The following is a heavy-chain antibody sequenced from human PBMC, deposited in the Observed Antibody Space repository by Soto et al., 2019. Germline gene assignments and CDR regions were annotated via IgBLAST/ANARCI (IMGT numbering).Heavy chain of an antibody. CDR3: ARDGVLYGDHDYFDY. D-gene: IGHD4-17*01. J-gene: IGHJ4*02. CDR2: IWYDGSNK. CDR1: GFTFSSYG. V-gene: IGHV3-33*01. Sequence: QVQLVESGGGVVQPGRSLRLSCAASGFTFSSYGMHWVRQAPGKGLEWVAVIWYDGSNKYYADSVKGRFTISRDNSKNTLYLQMNSLRAEDTAVYYCARDGVLYGDHDYFDYWGQGTLVTVSS.